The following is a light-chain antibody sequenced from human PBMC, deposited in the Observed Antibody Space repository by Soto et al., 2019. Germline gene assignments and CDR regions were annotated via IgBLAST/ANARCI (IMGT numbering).Light chain of an antibody. CDR2: EVT. V-gene: IGLV2-14*01. CDR1: SSDVGAYNF. J-gene: IGLJ1*01. Sequence: QSVLTQPASVSGSPGQSITISCTGTSSDVGAYNFVSWYQHPPGRAPKLIIYEVTIRPSGVSNRFSGSKSGNTASLTISGLQAEDEADYYCSSYTTSTPYVFGSGTKVTVL. CDR3: SSYTTSTPYV.